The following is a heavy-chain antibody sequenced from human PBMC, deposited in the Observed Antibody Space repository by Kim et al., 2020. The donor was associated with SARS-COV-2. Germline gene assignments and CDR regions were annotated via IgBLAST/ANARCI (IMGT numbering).Heavy chain of an antibody. Sequence: GKGPVTTSRDTSKNTLYLKMNSLRAEDTAVYYCAKAGSSGYYYYYYGMDVWGQGTTVTVSS. V-gene: IGHV3-23*03. D-gene: IGHD3-22*01. CDR3: AKAGSSGYYYYYYGMDV. J-gene: IGHJ6*02.